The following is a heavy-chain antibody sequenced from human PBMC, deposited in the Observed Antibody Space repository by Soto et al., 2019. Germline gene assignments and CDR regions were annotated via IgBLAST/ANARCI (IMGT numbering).Heavy chain of an antibody. CDR3: ARGGENYYDSSGYYYDPYNWFDP. D-gene: IGHD3-22*01. J-gene: IGHJ5*02. V-gene: IGHV4-30-4*01. Sequence: QVQLQESDPGLVKPSQTLSLTCTVSGGSISSGDYYWSWIRQPPGKGLEWIGYIYYSGSTYYNPSLKSRVTISVDPSKNQFSLKLSSVTAADTAVYYCARGGENYYDSSGYYYDPYNWFDPWGQGTLVTVSS. CDR1: GGSISSGDYY. CDR2: IYYSGST.